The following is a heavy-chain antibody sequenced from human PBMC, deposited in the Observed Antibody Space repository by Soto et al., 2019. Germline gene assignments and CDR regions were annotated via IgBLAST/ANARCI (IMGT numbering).Heavy chain of an antibody. CDR1: GFSLTTSGVG. V-gene: IGHV2-5*02. CDR3: SHGSGWLFDY. D-gene: IGHD6-19*01. J-gene: IGHJ4*02. CDR2: LYWDDDN. Sequence: QITLKESGPPLVKPTQTLTLTCTFSGFSLTTSGVGVGWIRQPPGKALEWLALLYWDDDNQYSPSLRNRLTLTKDTSKNQVVLTMTNMDPADTATYYCSHGSGWLFDYWGQGTLVTVSS.